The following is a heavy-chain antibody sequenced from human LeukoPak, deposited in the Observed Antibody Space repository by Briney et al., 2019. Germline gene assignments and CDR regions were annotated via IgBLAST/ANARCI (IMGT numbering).Heavy chain of an antibody. CDR3: ARPEVGPTSGFDY. Sequence: SETLSLTCTVSGGSIRSSSYYWGWIRQPPGKGLEWIGSIYSIGSTYYNPSLKSRVTMSVDTSKNQFSLKLSSVTAADTAVYYCARPEVGPTSGFDYWGQGTLVTVSS. V-gene: IGHV4-39*01. J-gene: IGHJ4*02. CDR1: GGSIRSSSYY. CDR2: IYSIGST. D-gene: IGHD1-26*01.